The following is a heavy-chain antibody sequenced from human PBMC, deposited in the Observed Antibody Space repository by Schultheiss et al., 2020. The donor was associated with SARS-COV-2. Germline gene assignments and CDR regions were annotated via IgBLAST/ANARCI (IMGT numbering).Heavy chain of an antibody. CDR1: GFTFSSYE. V-gene: IGHV3-48*03. Sequence: GGSLRLSCAASGFTFSSYEMNWVRQAPGKGLEWVSYISSSGSTIYYADSVKGRFTISRDNAKNSLYLQMNSLRAEDTAVYYCACYSSSLLVRFDPWGQGTLVTVSS. CDR2: ISSSGSTI. D-gene: IGHD6-6*01. CDR3: ACYSSSLLVRFDP. J-gene: IGHJ5*02.